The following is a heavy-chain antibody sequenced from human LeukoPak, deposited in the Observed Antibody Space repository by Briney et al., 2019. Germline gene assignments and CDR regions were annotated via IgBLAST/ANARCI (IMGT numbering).Heavy chain of an antibody. V-gene: IGHV3-23*01. J-gene: IGHJ4*02. CDR2: ISGSGGST. CDR3: ASDRYSSSWYYYFDY. D-gene: IGHD6-13*01. CDR1: GFTFSSYA. Sequence: GGSLRLSCAASGFTFSSYAMSWVRQAPGKGLEWVSAISGSGGSTYYADSVKGRFTISRDNSKNTLYLQMNSLRAEDTAVYYCASDRYSSSWYYYFDYWGQGTLVTVSS.